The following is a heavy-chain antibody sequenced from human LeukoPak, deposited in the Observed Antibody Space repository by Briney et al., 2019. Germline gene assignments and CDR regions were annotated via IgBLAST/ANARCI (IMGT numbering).Heavy chain of an antibody. CDR2: ISAYSGHT. Sequence: ASVKVSCKASGYTFTNYGISWVRQAPGQGPEWMGWISAYSGHTNYAQKLQGRVTMTTDTSTSTASMELRSLRSDDTAVYYCARKGEPKSSNLYYYYGLDVWGQGTTVTVSS. CDR1: GYTFTNYG. V-gene: IGHV1-18*01. J-gene: IGHJ6*02. CDR3: ARKGEPKSSNLYYYYGLDV. D-gene: IGHD1-14*01.